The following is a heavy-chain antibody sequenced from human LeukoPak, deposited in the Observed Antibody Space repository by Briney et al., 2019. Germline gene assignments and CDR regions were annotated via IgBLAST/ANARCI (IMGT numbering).Heavy chain of an antibody. CDR1: GYSINRGYY. J-gene: IGHJ5*02. CDR2: IYHSVST. Sequence: SETLSLTCTVSGYSINRGYYWGWIRQPPGMGLEWIGSIYHSVSTYYNPSLKTRVTISVDTSKNQFFLRLSSVTAADTAVYYCARHFVRRITMIVVATNWFDPWGQGTLVTVSS. D-gene: IGHD3-22*01. V-gene: IGHV4-38-2*02. CDR3: ARHFVRRITMIVVATNWFDP.